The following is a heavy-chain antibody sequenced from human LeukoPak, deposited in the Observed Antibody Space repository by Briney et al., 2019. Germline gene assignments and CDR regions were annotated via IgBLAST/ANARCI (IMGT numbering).Heavy chain of an antibody. CDR2: INTNTGNP. V-gene: IGHV7-4-1*02. CDR1: GYTFTSYA. CDR3: ARVGRIGYSSSWYEY. D-gene: IGHD6-13*01. Sequence: ASVKVSCKASGYTFTSYAMNWVRQAPGQGLEWMGWINTNTGNPTYAQGFTGRFVFSLDTSVSTAYLQISSLKAEDTAVYYCARVGRIGYSSSWYEYWGQGTLVTVSS. J-gene: IGHJ4*02.